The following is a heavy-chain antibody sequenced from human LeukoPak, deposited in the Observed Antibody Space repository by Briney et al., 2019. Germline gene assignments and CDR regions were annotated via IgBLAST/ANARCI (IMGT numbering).Heavy chain of an antibody. CDR1: GGSISSGSYY. CDR2: IYTSGST. D-gene: IGHD5-24*01. Sequence: TPSQTLSLTCTVSGGSISSGSYYWSWIRQPAGKGLEWIGRIYTSGSTNYNPSLKSRVTISVDTSKNQFSLKLSSVTAADTAVYYCARDLREGYNYKRYWYFDLWGRGTLVTVSS. CDR3: ARDLREGYNYKRYWYFDL. V-gene: IGHV4-61*02. J-gene: IGHJ2*01.